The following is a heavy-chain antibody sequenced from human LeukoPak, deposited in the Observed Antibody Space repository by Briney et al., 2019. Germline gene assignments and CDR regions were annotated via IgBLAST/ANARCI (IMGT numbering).Heavy chain of an antibody. CDR1: GFSFNSYP. CDR2: TSNDGNNK. CDR3: ARPDDSESFYRANHY. D-gene: IGHD3-10*01. V-gene: IGHV3-30*04. J-gene: IGHJ4*02. Sequence: PGRSLRLSCAASGFSFNSYPMHWVRQAPGKGLEWVAVTSNDGNNKYADSVKGRFTISRDNSNNTLSLQMNGLRVEDTAVYYCARPDDSESFYRANHYWGRGTLVTVS.